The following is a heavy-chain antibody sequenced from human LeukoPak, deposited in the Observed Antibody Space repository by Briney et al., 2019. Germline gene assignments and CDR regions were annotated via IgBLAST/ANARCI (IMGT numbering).Heavy chain of an antibody. V-gene: IGHV1-18*01. D-gene: IGHD2-15*01. CDR3: ARDEKKYCSGGSCPAYFDC. J-gene: IGHJ4*02. Sequence: GASVKVSCKTSGYNFRHYGISWVRQAPGQGLEWMAWISGGYNGDSNYALKLRGRLTMTTDTSTSTAYMELRSLRSDDTAVYYCARDEKKYCSGGSCPAYFDCWGQGTLVTVSS. CDR2: ISGGYNGDS. CDR1: GYNFRHYG.